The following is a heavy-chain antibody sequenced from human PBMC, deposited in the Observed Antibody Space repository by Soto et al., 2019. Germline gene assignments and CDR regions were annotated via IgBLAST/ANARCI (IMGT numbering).Heavy chain of an antibody. Sequence: GESLKISCKGSGYSFTSYWIGWVRQMPGKGLEWMGIIYPGDSDTRYSPSFQGQVTISADKSISTAYLQWSSLKASDTAMYYCARSAPYSSGLYAYYYYGMDVWGQGTTVTVSS. CDR3: ARSAPYSSGLYAYYYYGMDV. CDR1: GYSFTSYW. CDR2: IYPGDSDT. D-gene: IGHD6-19*01. J-gene: IGHJ6*02. V-gene: IGHV5-51*01.